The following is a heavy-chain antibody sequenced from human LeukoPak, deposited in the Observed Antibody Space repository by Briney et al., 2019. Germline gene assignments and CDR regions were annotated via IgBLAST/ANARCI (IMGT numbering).Heavy chain of an antibody. V-gene: IGHV3-30*18. CDR3: AKDTYYDILNWFDP. CDR1: GFTFSSYG. D-gene: IGHD3-9*01. CDR2: ISHDGSNK. Sequence: GRSLRLSCAASGFTFSSYGTHWVRQAPGKGLEWVAVISHDGSNKYYADSVKGRFTISRDNSKNTLYLQMNSLRAEDTAVYYCAKDTYYDILNWFDPWGQGTLVTVSS. J-gene: IGHJ5*02.